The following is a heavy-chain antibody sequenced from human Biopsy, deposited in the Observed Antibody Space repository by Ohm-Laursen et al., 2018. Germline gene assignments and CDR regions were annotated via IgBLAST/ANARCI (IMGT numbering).Heavy chain of an antibody. Sequence: PGTLSLTYGVYGGSFSGYYCSWIRQPPGKGLEWIGEINDSGRTNYNPSLRSRVTFSVDTSKNQFSLKLSSVTAADTAVYYCARGTNYYGSGRNRHWFDPWGQGTQVTVSS. V-gene: IGHV4-34*01. CDR1: GGSFSGYY. D-gene: IGHD3-10*01. CDR3: ARGTNYYGSGRNRHWFDP. CDR2: INDSGRT. J-gene: IGHJ5*02.